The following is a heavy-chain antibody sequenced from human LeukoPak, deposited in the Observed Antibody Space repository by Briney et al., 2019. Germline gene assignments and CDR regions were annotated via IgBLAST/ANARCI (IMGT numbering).Heavy chain of an antibody. CDR1: GGSFSSYY. D-gene: IGHD2/OR15-2a*01. CDR3: ASISIIHPLGGYYYMDV. V-gene: IGHV4-34*01. Sequence: SETLSLTCAVYGGSFSSYYWSWIRQPPGKGLEWIGDINHGGITSYNPSLKSRVTISVETSKKEFSLKVNSVTAADTAVYYCASISIIHPLGGYYYMDVWGKGTTVTIS. J-gene: IGHJ6*03. CDR2: INHGGIT.